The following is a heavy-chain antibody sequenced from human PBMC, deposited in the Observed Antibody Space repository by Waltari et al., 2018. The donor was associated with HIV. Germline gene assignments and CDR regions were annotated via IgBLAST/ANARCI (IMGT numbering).Heavy chain of an antibody. V-gene: IGHV1-2*06. CDR2: INPNSGGT. J-gene: IGHJ6*02. D-gene: IGHD4-4*01. CDR1: GYTFTGSY. Sequence: VPLVQSGAEVKKPGASVTVPSKPSGYTFTGSYLHSVGPAPGQGLEWMGRINPNSGGTNYAQQFQGRVTMTRDTSISTAYMELSRLRSDDTAVYYCAREGARMTTMIYYYYGMDVWGQGTTVTVSS. CDR3: AREGARMTTMIYYYYGMDV.